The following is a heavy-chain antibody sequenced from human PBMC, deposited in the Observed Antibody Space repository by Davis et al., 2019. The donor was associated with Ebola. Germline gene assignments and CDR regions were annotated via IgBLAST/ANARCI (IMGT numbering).Heavy chain of an antibody. CDR1: GGSFSGYY. CDR3: ARCGYSYGYNWFDP. V-gene: IGHV4-34*01. Sequence: MPSETLSLTCAVYGGSFSGYYWSWIRQPPGKGLEWIGEIYHSGSTNYNPSLKSRVTISVDKSKNQFSLKLNSVTAADTAVYYCARCGYSYGYNWFDPWGQGTLVTVSS. D-gene: IGHD5-18*01. J-gene: IGHJ5*02. CDR2: IYHSGST.